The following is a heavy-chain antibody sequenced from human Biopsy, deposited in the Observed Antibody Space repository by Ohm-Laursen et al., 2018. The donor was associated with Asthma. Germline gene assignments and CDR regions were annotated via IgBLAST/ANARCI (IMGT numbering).Heavy chain of an antibody. J-gene: IGHJ4*02. CDR2: ISYTGNT. Sequence: SETLSLTWTVSGGSMSSSSYSWGWIRQPPGKGLEWIGSISYTGNTDIPSLRSRVTLSVDTSKNNFSLKLTPVTAADTAVFYCARHWNWGSFFDYWGQGMLVTVSS. CDR1: GGSMSSSSYS. CDR3: ARHWNWGSFFDY. V-gene: IGHV4-39*01. D-gene: IGHD7-27*01.